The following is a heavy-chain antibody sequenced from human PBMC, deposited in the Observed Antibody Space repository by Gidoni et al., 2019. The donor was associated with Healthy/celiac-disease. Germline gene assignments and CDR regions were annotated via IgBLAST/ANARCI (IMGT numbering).Heavy chain of an antibody. V-gene: IGHV1-46*01. Sequence: QVQLVQSGAEVKKPGASVKVSCQASGYTFTSYYMHWVRQAPGQGLEWMGIINPSGGSTSYAQKFQGRVTMTRDTSTSTVYMELSSLRSEDTAVYYCAREGRRYSGSYSLSYWGQGTLVTVSS. CDR2: INPSGGST. D-gene: IGHD1-26*01. CDR1: GYTFTSYY. J-gene: IGHJ4*02. CDR3: AREGRRYSGSYSLSY.